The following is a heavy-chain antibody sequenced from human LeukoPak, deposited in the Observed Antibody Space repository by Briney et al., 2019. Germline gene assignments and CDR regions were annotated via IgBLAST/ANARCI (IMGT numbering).Heavy chain of an antibody. CDR2: ISSSSSNI. D-gene: IGHD1-26*01. CDR3: ARSGSYGDYFDY. Sequence: GGSLRLSCAASGFTFSSYSINWVRQAPGKGLEWVSSISSSSSNIYYADSVKGRFTISRDNAKNSLYLQMNSLRAEDTAVYYCARSGSYGDYFDYWGQGTLVTVSS. J-gene: IGHJ4*02. V-gene: IGHV3-21*01. CDR1: GFTFSSYS.